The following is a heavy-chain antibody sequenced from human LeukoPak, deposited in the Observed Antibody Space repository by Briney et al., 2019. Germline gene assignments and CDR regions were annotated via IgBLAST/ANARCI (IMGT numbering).Heavy chain of an antibody. Sequence: PGGSLRLSCAASGFTFSSYWMHWVRQAPGKGLVWVSRINSDGSSTGYADSVKGRFTISRDNAKNTLYLQMNSLRAEDTAVYYCARAAYVRYYDSSGSIDYWGQGTLVTVSS. D-gene: IGHD3-22*01. CDR1: GFTFSSYW. V-gene: IGHV3-74*01. CDR3: ARAAYVRYYDSSGSIDY. CDR2: INSDGSST. J-gene: IGHJ4*02.